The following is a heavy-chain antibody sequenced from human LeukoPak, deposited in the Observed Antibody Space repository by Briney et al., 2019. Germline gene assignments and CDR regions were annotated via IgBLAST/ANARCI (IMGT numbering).Heavy chain of an antibody. J-gene: IGHJ6*03. CDR1: GYTFTSYG. Sequence: ASVKVSCKASGYTFTSYGISWVRQAPGQGLEWMGWISAYNGNTNYAQKLQDRATMTTDTSTSTAYMELRSLRSDDTAVYYCARRASVGRVRRGTMVRGVTSSDYYYYYMDVWGKGTTVTISS. V-gene: IGHV1-18*01. CDR3: ARRASVGRVRRGTMVRGVTSSDYYYYYMDV. D-gene: IGHD3-10*01. CDR2: ISAYNGNT.